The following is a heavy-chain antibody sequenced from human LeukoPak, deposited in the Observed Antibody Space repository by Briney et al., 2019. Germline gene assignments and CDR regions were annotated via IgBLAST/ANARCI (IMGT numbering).Heavy chain of an antibody. CDR2: IYSGGST. V-gene: IGHV3-53*01. CDR3: AKDLRDDPYSSSWYGPDS. D-gene: IGHD6-13*01. Sequence: PGGSLRLSCAASGFTVSSNYMSWVRQAPGKGLEWVSVIYSGGSTYYADSVKGRFTISRDNSKNTLYLQMNSLRAEDTALYYCAKDLRDDPYSSSWYGPDSWGQGTLVTVSS. J-gene: IGHJ4*02. CDR1: GFTVSSNY.